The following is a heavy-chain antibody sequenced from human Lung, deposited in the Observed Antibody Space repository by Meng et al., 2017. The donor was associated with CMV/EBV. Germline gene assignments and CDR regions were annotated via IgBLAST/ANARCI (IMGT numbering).Heavy chain of an antibody. D-gene: IGHD4-17*01. CDR2: IRYDGTNK. CDR3: AKQMCVMTTVPKSFRVGFLDY. V-gene: IGHV3-30*02. J-gene: IGHJ4*02. CDR1: GFTFTNYG. Sequence: SCAASGFTFTNYGMHWVRQAPGKGLEWVAFIRYDGTNKYYADTEKDRFTISRDNSKNTLYPQMNSLKAADTAVYYCAKQMCVMTTVPKSFRVGFLDYWXQGKLV.